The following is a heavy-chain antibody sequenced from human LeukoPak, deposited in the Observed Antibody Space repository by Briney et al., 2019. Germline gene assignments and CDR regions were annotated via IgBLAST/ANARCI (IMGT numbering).Heavy chain of an antibody. CDR3: ARGMYDSSGYYYWYFDL. Sequence: SETLSLTCTVSGGSISSYYWSWIRQPAGKGLEWIGRIYTSGSTNYSPSLKSRVTISVDTSKNQFSLKLSSVTAADTAVYYCARGMYDSSGYYYWYFDLWGRGTLVTVSS. CDR1: GGSISSYY. CDR2: IYTSGST. V-gene: IGHV4-4*07. D-gene: IGHD3-22*01. J-gene: IGHJ2*01.